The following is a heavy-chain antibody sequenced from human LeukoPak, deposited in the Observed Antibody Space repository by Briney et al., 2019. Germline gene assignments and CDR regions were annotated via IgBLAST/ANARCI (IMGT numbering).Heavy chain of an antibody. CDR1: GGSISSGGYY. V-gene: IGHV4-31*03. CDR2: IYYSGST. D-gene: IGHD2-2*02. J-gene: IGHJ6*02. CDR3: ARLVVPAAIPANYYGMDV. Sequence: SETLSLTCTVSGGSISSGGYYWSWIRQHPGKGLEWIGEIYYSGSTYFNPSPKSRVTIAVDTSKNQISLKLSSVTAADTAVYYCARLVVPAAIPANYYGMDVWGQGTTVTVSS.